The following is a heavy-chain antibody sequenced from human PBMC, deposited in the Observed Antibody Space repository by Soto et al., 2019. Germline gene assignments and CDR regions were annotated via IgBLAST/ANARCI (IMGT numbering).Heavy chain of an antibody. V-gene: IGHV1-69*13. J-gene: IGHJ4*02. CDR3: ARGRDVDTAMGFDY. CDR1: GGTFSNYP. D-gene: IGHD5-18*01. CDR2: IIPIFGTV. Sequence: SVKVSCKASGGTFSNYPISWVRQAPGQGLEWMGGIIPIFGTVNYAQKFQGRVTITADESTSTAYMELSSLRSEDTAVYYCARGRDVDTAMGFDYWGQGTVVTVSS.